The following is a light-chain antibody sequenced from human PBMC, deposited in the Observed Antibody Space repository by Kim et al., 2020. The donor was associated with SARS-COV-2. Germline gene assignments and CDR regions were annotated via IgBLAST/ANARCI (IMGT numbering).Light chain of an antibody. J-gene: IGKJ4*01. CDR2: AAS. CDR1: QGNSSY. CDR3: QQLKSYPLA. Sequence: ASGGDRDNITCRASQGNSSYLAWYQQKPGKAAKLLIYAASTLQSGVASRFSGSGSETDFTHNISSLQPGGCATYYCQQLKSYPLAFGGGTKVDIK. V-gene: IGKV1-9*01.